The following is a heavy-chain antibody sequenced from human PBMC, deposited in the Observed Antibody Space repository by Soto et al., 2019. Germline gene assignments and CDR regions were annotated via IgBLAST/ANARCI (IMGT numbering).Heavy chain of an antibody. Sequence: QVQLQESGPGLVKPSQTLSLTCTVSVASISSGSYYWSWIRQLPGKGLEWIGYISNSGSTYYNPSLKSRVTRSVDTSKNQCSRRVSSVTAADTAVYYCARAVYSNHVYWGQGTLVTVSS. CDR3: ARAVYSNHVY. CDR1: VASISSGSYY. V-gene: IGHV4-31*03. CDR2: ISNSGST. D-gene: IGHD4-4*01. J-gene: IGHJ4*02.